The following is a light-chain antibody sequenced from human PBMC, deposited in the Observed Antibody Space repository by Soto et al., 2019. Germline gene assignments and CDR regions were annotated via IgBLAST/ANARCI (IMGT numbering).Light chain of an antibody. Sequence: AIRMTQSPSAFSSSTGDRVTITYLSSQGISIYVACCQQKPGKAPKLLIYAASPLQSGVASRFSGRGSWTNFTLPIRCLQSEDFATYYCQQYYSYPQTFGQGTKVDLK. V-gene: IGKV1-8*01. CDR1: QGISIY. CDR3: QQYYSYPQT. J-gene: IGKJ1*01. CDR2: AAS.